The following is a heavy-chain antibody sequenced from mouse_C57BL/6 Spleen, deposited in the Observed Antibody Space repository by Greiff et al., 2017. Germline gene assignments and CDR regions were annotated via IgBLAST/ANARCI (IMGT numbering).Heavy chain of an antibody. CDR2: INPGSGGT. CDR1: GYAFTNYL. CDR3: ARSRGQLRFDY. D-gene: IGHD3-2*02. V-gene: IGHV1-54*01. J-gene: IGHJ2*01. Sequence: QVQLHQSGAELVRPGTSVKVSCKASGYAFTNYLIEWVKQRPGQGLEWIGVINPGSGGTNYNEKFKGKATLTADKSSSTAYMQLSSLTSEDSAVYFCARSRGQLRFDYWGQGTTLTVSS.